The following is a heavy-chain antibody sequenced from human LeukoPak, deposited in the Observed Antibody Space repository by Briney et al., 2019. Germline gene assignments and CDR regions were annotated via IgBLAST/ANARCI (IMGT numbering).Heavy chain of an antibody. V-gene: IGHV3-9*01. Sequence: TGRSLTLSCTASGFTIDDYAMHWVRNAPGKGLEWVSGISWYSGSIGYADSVKGRFTISRDNAKNSLYLQMNSLRAEDTAVYYCAKDLREYDSSGYYWGTVDYWGQGTLVTVSS. CDR3: AKDLREYDSSGYYWGTVDY. D-gene: IGHD3-22*01. J-gene: IGHJ4*02. CDR2: ISWYSGSI. CDR1: GFTIDDYA.